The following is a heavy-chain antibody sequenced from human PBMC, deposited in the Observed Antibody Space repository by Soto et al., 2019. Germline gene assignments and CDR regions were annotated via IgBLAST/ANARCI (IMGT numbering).Heavy chain of an antibody. CDR3: ARDSGAYQHFDS. D-gene: IGHD1-26*01. J-gene: IGHJ4*02. CDR1: GCSVSSGNFY. CDR2: IYYDGRT. V-gene: IGHV4-61*01. Sequence: QVQLQESGPGLVKPSETLSLTCTVSGCSVSSGNFYWSWIRQPPGKGLQWIGNIYYDGRTYYSHTLKSRVTMSADTSKNPFSLKLNYVTAADTAVYYCARDSGAYQHFDSWRQATLVTVSS.